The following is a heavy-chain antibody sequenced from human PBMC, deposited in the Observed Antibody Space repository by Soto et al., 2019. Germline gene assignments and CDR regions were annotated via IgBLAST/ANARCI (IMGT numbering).Heavy chain of an antibody. CDR2: IIPIFGTA. Sequence: SVKVSCKASGGTFSSYAISWVRQAPGQGLEWMGGIIPIFGTANYAQKFQGRVTITADKSTSTAYMELSSLRSEDTAVYYCAGAQGHYYDSSGYYLDYWGQGTLVTVSS. J-gene: IGHJ4*02. CDR3: AGAQGHYYDSSGYYLDY. D-gene: IGHD3-22*01. CDR1: GGTFSSYA. V-gene: IGHV1-69*06.